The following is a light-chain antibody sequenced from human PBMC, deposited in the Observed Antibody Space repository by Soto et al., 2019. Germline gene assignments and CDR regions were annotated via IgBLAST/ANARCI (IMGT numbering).Light chain of an antibody. CDR2: GR. J-gene: IGLJ1*01. V-gene: IGLV1-40*01. CDR3: TSFSSSTSLYV. Sequence: QSVLTQPPSVSGAPGQRVTISCTGSSSNIGAGYDVQWYQQFPGTAPKLLLYGRNRPSGVPDRFSGSKSGNTASLTISGLQAEDEADYYCTSFSSSTSLYVFGTGTKLTVL. CDR1: SSNIGAGYD.